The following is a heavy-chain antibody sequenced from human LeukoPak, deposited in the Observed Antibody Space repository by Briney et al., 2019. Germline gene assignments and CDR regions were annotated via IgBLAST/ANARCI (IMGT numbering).Heavy chain of an antibody. D-gene: IGHD3-10*01. CDR2: ISHDGTNK. J-gene: IGHJ4*02. V-gene: IGHV3-30*18. CDR3: AKDGYYGSGTYPDY. Sequence: GGSLRLSCAASGFTFSSYGMNWVRQAPGKGLEWVAVISHDGTNKFYVDSLRGRFTISRDNSKNTLYLQMNSLRAEDTAVYYCAKDGYYGSGTYPDYWGQGTLVTVSS. CDR1: GFTFSSYG.